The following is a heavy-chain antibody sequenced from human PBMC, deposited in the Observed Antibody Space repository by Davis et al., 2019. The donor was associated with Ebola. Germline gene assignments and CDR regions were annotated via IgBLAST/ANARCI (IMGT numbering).Heavy chain of an antibody. CDR2: ISSSSSTI. D-gene: IGHD5-12*01. CDR3: ARDSGLNYYYYGMDV. J-gene: IGHJ6*02. Sequence: GESLKISCAASGFTFSSYSMNWVRQAPGKGLEWVSYISSSSSTIYYADSVKGRFTISRDNAKNSLYLQMNSLRAEDTAVYYCARDSGLNYYYYGMDVWGQGTTVTVSS. V-gene: IGHV3-48*04. CDR1: GFTFSSYS.